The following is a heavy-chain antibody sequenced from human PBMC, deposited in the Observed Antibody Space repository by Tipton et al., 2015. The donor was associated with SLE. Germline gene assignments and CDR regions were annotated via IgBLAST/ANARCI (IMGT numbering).Heavy chain of an antibody. Sequence: TLSLTCSVSGGSISTDYCSWIRQPPGKGLEWIGYFFHSGITNYNPSLKSRVTISVDTSKNQFSLKLTSATAADTAVYYCARRKAVAVIDYWGQGTLVTVSS. CDR1: GGSISTDY. V-gene: IGHV4-59*01. CDR2: FFHSGIT. D-gene: IGHD6-19*01. CDR3: ARRKAVAVIDY. J-gene: IGHJ4*02.